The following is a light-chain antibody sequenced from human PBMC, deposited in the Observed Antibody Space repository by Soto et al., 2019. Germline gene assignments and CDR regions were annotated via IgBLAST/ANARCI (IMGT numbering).Light chain of an antibody. CDR3: QQYGSSPFLT. J-gene: IGKJ1*01. Sequence: EIVLTQSPGTLSLSPGERATLSCRASQSVSSSYLAWYQQKPGQAPRLLIYGASSRATGIPDRFSGSGSGKDFTLTISRLEPEDFAVYYCQQYGSSPFLTFGQGTKVDIK. CDR2: GAS. CDR1: QSVSSSY. V-gene: IGKV3-20*01.